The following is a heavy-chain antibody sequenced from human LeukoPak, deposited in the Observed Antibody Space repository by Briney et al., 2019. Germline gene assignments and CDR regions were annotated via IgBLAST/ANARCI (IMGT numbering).Heavy chain of an antibody. CDR2: INWNGGST. Sequence: GGSLRLSCAASGFTFNDYGMSWVRQAPRKGLEWVSGINWNGGSTGYADSVKGRFTISRDNARNSLYLQMNSLRAEDTALYYCARNFGGGDSSGPYSWGQGTQVTVSS. CDR3: ARNFGGGDSSGPYS. D-gene: IGHD3-22*01. CDR1: GFTFNDYG. J-gene: IGHJ4*02. V-gene: IGHV3-20*04.